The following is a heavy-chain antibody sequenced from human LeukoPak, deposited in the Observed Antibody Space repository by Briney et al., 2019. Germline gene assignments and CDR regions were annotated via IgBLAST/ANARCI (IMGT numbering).Heavy chain of an antibody. D-gene: IGHD3-16*01. J-gene: IGHJ4*02. V-gene: IGHV4-4*09. Sequence: SETLSLTCTVSGGSISSNSWSWIRQPPGKGLEWIGYIYTSGSTNYNPSLKSRVTISLDTSKNQFSLKLSSVTAADTAVYYCASQAPHYGKYYFDYWGQGTLVTVSS. CDR1: GGSISSNS. CDR2: IYTSGST. CDR3: ASQAPHYGKYYFDY.